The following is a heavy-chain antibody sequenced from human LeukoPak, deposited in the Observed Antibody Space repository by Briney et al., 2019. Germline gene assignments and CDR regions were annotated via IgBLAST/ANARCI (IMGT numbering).Heavy chain of an antibody. Sequence: GGSLRLSCAASGFTFSSYAMHWVRQAPGKGLEWVAVISYDGSNKYYADSVKSRFTISRDNSKNTLYLQMNSLRAEDTAVYYCARGYQLLPDYWGQGTLVTVSS. CDR2: ISYDGSNK. V-gene: IGHV3-30-3*01. CDR1: GFTFSSYA. J-gene: IGHJ4*02. CDR3: ARGYQLLPDY. D-gene: IGHD2-2*01.